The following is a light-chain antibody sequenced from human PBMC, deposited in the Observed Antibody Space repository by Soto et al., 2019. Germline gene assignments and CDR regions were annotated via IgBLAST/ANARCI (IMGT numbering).Light chain of an antibody. Sequence: AIQMAQSPSYLSASVGDRVTITCRASQGIGNDVGWFQQKPGKAPKLLIYAAATLQSGVPSRFSGSRSGTDFTLTISSLQPEDFATYYCLQDHNYPLPFGGGTKVEIK. CDR2: AAA. CDR3: LQDHNYPLP. V-gene: IGKV1-6*02. J-gene: IGKJ4*01. CDR1: QGIGND.